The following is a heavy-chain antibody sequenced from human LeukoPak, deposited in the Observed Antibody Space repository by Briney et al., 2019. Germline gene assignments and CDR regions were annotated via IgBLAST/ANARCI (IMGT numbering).Heavy chain of an antibody. CDR1: GFTFSDAW. Sequence: PGGSLRLSCAGSGFTFSDAWMSWVRQAPGKGLEWIGLTKNKVDGGAADYAAPVKGRFTISRDDSENTLYLQMNSLKIEDTAVYYCATSHNWKYGGVHYWGQGTLVTVSS. D-gene: IGHD1-7*01. J-gene: IGHJ4*02. CDR2: TKNKVDGGAA. CDR3: ATSHNWKYGGVHY. V-gene: IGHV3-15*01.